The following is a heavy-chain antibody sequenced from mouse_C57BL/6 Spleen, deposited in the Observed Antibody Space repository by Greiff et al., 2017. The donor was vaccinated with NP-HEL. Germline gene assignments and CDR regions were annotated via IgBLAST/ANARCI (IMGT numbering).Heavy chain of an antibody. CDR2: INPYNGGT. Sequence: VQLQQSGPVLVKPGASVKMSCKASGYTFTDYYMNWVKQSHGKSLEWIGVINPYNGGTSYNQKFKGKATLTVDKSSSTAYMELNSLTSEDSAVYYCARRTTVVEFAYWGQGTLVTVSA. V-gene: IGHV1-19*01. D-gene: IGHD1-1*01. CDR3: ARRTTVVEFAY. CDR1: GYTFTDYY. J-gene: IGHJ3*01.